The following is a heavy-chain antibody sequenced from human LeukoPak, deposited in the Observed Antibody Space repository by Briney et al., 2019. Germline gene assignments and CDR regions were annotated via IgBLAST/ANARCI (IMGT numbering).Heavy chain of an antibody. CDR1: GYTFTSYG. V-gene: IGHV1-18*01. J-gene: IGHJ4*02. D-gene: IGHD3-10*01. CDR2: ISAYKGNT. CDR3: ARVPLGWRGGDY. Sequence: GSVKVSCKASGYTFTSYGISWVRQAPGQGLEWMGWISAYKGNTNYAQKLQGRVTMTTDTSTSTAYMELRSLRSADTAVYYCARVPLGWRGGDYWGQGTLVTVSS.